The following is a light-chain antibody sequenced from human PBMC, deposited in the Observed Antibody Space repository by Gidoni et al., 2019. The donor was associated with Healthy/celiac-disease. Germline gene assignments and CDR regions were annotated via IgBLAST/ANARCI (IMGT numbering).Light chain of an antibody. CDR1: QSISSS. CDR3: QQSYSTPGA. CDR2: AAA. V-gene: IGKV1-39*01. J-gene: IGKJ1*01. Sequence: DIQMTQSPSSLSASVGDRVTITCRASQSISSSLNWYQQKPGKAPKLLIDAAASLQIGVPSRFSCGGSGTDFTRTISSLQPEDFATYYCQQSYSTPGAFGQXTKVEIK.